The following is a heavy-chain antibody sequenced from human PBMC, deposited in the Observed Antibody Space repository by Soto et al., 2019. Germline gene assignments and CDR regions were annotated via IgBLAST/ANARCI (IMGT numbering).Heavy chain of an antibody. CDR3: AREPRYCRGCCCSITGDAYDN. D-gene: IGHD2-15*01. CDR2: ISNSGDT. CDR1: GFIVSDTY. Sequence: EVQLVESGGGLVQPGGSLRLSCTASGFIVSDTYVNWVRQAPGKGLEWVSVISNSGDTHYADSVRGRFSISRAISDNALHLQMNNLRVEDTAVYYCAREPRYCRGCCCSITGDAYDNWCQVTMVTVSS. J-gene: IGHJ3*02. V-gene: IGHV3-66*01.